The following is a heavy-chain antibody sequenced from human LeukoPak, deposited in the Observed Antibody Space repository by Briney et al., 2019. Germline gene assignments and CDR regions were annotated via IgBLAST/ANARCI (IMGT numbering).Heavy chain of an antibody. CDR2: IYTSGST. V-gene: IGHV4-4*07. CDR1: GGSISSYY. D-gene: IGHD6-19*01. Sequence: SETLSLTCTVSGGSISSYYWSWIRQPAGKGLEWIGRIYTSGSTNYNPSLKSRVTMSEDTSKNQFSLKLSSVTAADTAVYYCARNPTGYSSGWYVPENWFDPWGQGTLVTVSS. CDR3: ARNPTGYSSGWYVPENWFDP. J-gene: IGHJ5*02.